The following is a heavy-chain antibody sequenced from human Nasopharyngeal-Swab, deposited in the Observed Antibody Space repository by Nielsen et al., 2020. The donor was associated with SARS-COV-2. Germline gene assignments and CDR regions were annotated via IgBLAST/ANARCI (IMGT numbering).Heavy chain of an antibody. D-gene: IGHD3-16*01. CDR1: GGSISSSNW. CDR2: IYHSGSI. Sequence: SETLSLTGAVSGGSISSSNWWSYVRQPPGKGLERIGEIYHSGSINYNQSLKRRVTISVDKSKNQFSMKLSSVTAADTAVYYCARDAPLGGMDVWGQGTTVTVSS. V-gene: IGHV4-4*02. CDR3: ARDAPLGGMDV. J-gene: IGHJ6*02.